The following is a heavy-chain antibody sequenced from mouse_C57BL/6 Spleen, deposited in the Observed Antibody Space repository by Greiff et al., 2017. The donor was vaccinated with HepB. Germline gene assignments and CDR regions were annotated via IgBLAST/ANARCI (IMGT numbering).Heavy chain of an antibody. CDR2: IYPRDGST. CDR3: ARRDLTGGFAY. J-gene: IGHJ3*01. V-gene: IGHV1-85*01. Sequence: VQLVESGPELVKPGASVKLSCKASGYTFTSYDINWVKQRPGQGLEWIGWIYPRDGSTKYNEKFKGKATLTVDTSSSTAYMELHSLTSEDSAVYFCARRDLTGGFAYWGQGTLVTVSA. CDR1: GYTFTSYD.